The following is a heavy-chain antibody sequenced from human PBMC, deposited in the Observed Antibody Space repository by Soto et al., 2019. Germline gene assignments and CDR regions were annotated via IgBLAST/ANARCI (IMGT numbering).Heavy chain of an antibody. V-gene: IGHV4-39*01. CDR2: IYYSGST. Sequence: QLQLQESGPGLVKPSETLSLTCTVSGGSISSSSYYWGWIRQPPGKGLEWIGSIYYSGSTYYNPSLKSRVTISVDTCKNQFSLKLTSVTAADTAVYYCARQEITMVRAFNWFDPWGQGTLVTVSS. D-gene: IGHD3-10*01. CDR3: ARQEITMVRAFNWFDP. J-gene: IGHJ5*02. CDR1: GGSISSSSYY.